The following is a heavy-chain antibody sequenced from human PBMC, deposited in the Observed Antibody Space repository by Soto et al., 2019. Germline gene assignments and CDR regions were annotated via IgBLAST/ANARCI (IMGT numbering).Heavy chain of an antibody. CDR1: GYTFTSYY. CDR3: ARDRIYIAAAGIDAFDI. V-gene: IGHV1-46*01. D-gene: IGHD6-13*01. CDR2: INPSGGST. Sequence: ASVKVSCKASGYTFTSYYMHWVRQAPGQGLEWMGIINPSGGSTSYAQKFQGRVTMTRDTSTSTVYMELSSLRSEDTAVYYCARDRIYIAAAGIDAFDIWGQGTMVTVS. J-gene: IGHJ3*02.